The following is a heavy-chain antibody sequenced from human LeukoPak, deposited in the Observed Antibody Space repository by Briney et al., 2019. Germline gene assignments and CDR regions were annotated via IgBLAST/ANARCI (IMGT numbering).Heavy chain of an antibody. D-gene: IGHD3-16*02. J-gene: IGHJ4*02. CDR3: ARQAVSYFDY. CDR2: IYPGDSDT. V-gene: IGHV5-51*01. Sequence: GESLKISCKGSGYSFTSYCIGWVRQMPGKGLEWMGIIYPGDSDTRYNPSFQDQVTISADKSISTAYLQWSSLKASDTAMYYCARQAVSYFDYWGQGTLVTVSS. CDR1: GYSFTSYC.